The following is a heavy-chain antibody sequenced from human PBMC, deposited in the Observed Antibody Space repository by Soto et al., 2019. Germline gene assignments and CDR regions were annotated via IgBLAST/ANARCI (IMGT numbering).Heavy chain of an antibody. D-gene: IGHD3-9*01. CDR1: GFTFSSYS. CDR3: ARSRADGRYAFDY. V-gene: IGHV3-48*02. CDR2: ISSSSSTI. J-gene: IGHJ4*02. Sequence: EVQLVESGGGLVQPGGSLRLSCAASGFTFSSYSMNWVRQAPGKGLEWDSYISSSSSTIYYTDSVKGRFTISRDNANNSLYLQMSSLRDDYTAVYYCARSRADGRYAFDYWGQGTLVTVSS.